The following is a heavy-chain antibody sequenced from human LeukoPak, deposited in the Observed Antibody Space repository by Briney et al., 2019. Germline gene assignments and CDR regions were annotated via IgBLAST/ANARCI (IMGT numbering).Heavy chain of an antibody. CDR3: ASRRLQLLRYFDWLNGYFDY. V-gene: IGHV3-74*01. CDR2: INSDGSST. CDR1: GFTFSSYW. D-gene: IGHD3-9*01. J-gene: IGHJ4*02. Sequence: GGSLRLSCAASGFTFSSYWMHWVRQAPGKGLVWVSRINSDGSSTSYADSVKGRFTISRDNAKNTLYLQMNSLRAEDTAVYYCASRRLQLLRYFDWLNGYFDYWGQGTLVTVSS.